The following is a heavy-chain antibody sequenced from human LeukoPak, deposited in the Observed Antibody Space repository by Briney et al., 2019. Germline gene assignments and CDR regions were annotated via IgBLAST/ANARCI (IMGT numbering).Heavy chain of an antibody. D-gene: IGHD5-24*01. V-gene: IGHV3-74*01. CDR1: GINFSIYW. Sequence: GGSLRLSCAASGINFSIYWMHWVRQAPGKGLVWVSRINSDGSDTSYADSVKCRFTISRDNAKNTLYLQINSLRAEDTAVYYCASDDGYRSFDYWGQGTLVTVSS. CDR2: INSDGSDT. J-gene: IGHJ4*02. CDR3: ASDDGYRSFDY.